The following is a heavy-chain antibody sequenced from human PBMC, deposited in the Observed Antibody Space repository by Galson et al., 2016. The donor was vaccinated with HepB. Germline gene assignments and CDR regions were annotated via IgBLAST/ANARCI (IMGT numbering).Heavy chain of an antibody. CDR2: ISFDGSNQ. J-gene: IGHJ4*02. CDR3: AREVAPVGIAMIRH. V-gene: IGHV3-30-3*01. Sequence: SLRLSCAASGFTFSSFPMHWVRQAPGKGLEWVAVISFDGSNQYYADSVKGRFTISRDNSKSTLYLQMNTLRPEDTAVYYCAREVAPVGIAMIRHWGQGTLVIVSS. D-gene: IGHD3-10*01. CDR1: GFTFSSFP.